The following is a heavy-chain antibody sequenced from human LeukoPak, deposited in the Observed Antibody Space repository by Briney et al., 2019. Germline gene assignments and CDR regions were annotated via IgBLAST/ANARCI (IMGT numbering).Heavy chain of an antibody. J-gene: IGHJ4*02. D-gene: IGHD3-9*01. CDR2: INPNSGGT. V-gene: IGHV1-2*06. Sequence: ASVKVSCKAPGYTFTGYYMHWVRQAPGQGLEWMGRINPNSGGTNYAQKFQGRVTMTRDTSISTAYMELSRLRSDDTAVHYCAREEYYDILTGYDYWGQGTLVTVSS. CDR1: GYTFTGYY. CDR3: AREEYYDILTGYDY.